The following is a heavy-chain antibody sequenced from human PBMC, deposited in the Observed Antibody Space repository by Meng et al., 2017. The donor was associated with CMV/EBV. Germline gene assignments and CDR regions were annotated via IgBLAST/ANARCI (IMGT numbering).Heavy chain of an antibody. V-gene: IGHV3-21*01. J-gene: IGHJ6*02. Sequence: GGSLRLSCAASGFTFSSYSMNWVRQAPGKGLEWVSSISSSSSYIYYVDSVKGRFTISRDNAKNSLYLQMNSLRAEDTAVYYCARGSSSSYYYYGMDVWGQGTTVTVSS. CDR1: GFTFSSYS. CDR2: ISSSSSYI. D-gene: IGHD6-6*01. CDR3: ARGSSSSYYYYGMDV.